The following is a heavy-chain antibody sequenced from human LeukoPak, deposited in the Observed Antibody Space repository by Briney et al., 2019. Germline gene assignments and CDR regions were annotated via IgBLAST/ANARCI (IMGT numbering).Heavy chain of an antibody. J-gene: IGHJ6*03. Sequence: KCGESLKISCKGSGYSFTGYWIGWVRQMPGKGLEWMGIIYPGDSDTRYSPSFQGQVTISADKSISTAYLQWSSLKASDTAMYYCARHATVTDPARGYYYYMDVWGKGTTVTVSS. D-gene: IGHD4-11*01. CDR3: ARHATVTDPARGYYYYMDV. CDR1: GYSFTGYW. CDR2: IYPGDSDT. V-gene: IGHV5-51*01.